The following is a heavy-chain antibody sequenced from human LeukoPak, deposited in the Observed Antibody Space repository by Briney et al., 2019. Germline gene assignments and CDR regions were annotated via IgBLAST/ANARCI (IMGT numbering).Heavy chain of an antibody. V-gene: IGHV4-59*01. CDR3: ARVVRGVVTSNWFDP. CDR1: GDFLNTYY. J-gene: IGHJ5*02. Sequence: SETLSLTCTVSGDFLNTYYWTWIRQTPGKELEWIGFVASSGTSNYNPSLKSRVSISIDTSKNQFSLALTSVTPADTAVYYCARVVRGVVTSNWFDPWGQGTLVSVSS. D-gene: IGHD2-21*02. CDR2: VASSGTS.